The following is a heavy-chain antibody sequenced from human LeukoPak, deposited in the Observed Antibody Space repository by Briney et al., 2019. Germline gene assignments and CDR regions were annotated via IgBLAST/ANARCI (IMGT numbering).Heavy chain of an antibody. CDR2: INPNSGGT. V-gene: IGHV1-2*06. D-gene: IGHD3-22*01. CDR1: GYTFTGYY. Sequence: ASVKVSCKASGYTFTGYYMHWVRQAPGQGLEWMGRINPNSGGTNYAQKFQGRVTMTRDTSISTAYMELSRLRSDDTAVYYCARDPLPYYDSSGYLPHYYFDYWGQGTLVTVSS. J-gene: IGHJ4*02. CDR3: ARDPLPYYDSSGYLPHYYFDY.